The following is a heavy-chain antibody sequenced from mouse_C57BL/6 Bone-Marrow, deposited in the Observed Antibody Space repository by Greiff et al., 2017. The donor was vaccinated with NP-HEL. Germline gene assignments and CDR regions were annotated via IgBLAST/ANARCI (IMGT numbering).Heavy chain of an antibody. CDR2: IWSGGST. Sequence: QVQLKESGPGLVQPSQSLSITCTVSGFSLTSYGVHWVRQSPGKGLEWLGVIWSGGSTDYNAALISRLSISKDNSKSQVFFKMNSLQADDTAIYYCARGDDYDGWGQGTTLTVSS. D-gene: IGHD2-4*01. CDR3: ARGDDYDG. J-gene: IGHJ2*01. V-gene: IGHV2-2*01. CDR1: GFSLTSYG.